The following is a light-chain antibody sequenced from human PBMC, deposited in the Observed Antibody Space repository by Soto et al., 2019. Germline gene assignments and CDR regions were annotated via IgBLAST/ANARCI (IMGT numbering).Light chain of an antibody. CDR2: DAS. CDR1: QTISNW. CDR3: QHYNSHSAHA. Sequence: DIQMTQSPSTLSASIGDRVTITCRASQTISNWLAWYQQKPGKPPRLLIYDASRSQTGVPSRFSGIGSGTEFTLTITSLQPDDVATYYCQHYNSHSAHAFGGGSKGELK. J-gene: IGKJ4*01. V-gene: IGKV1-5*01.